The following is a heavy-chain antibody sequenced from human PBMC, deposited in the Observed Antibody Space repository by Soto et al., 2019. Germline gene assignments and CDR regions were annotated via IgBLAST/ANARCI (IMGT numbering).Heavy chain of an antibody. V-gene: IGHV6-1*01. CDR3: ARGSYFSGWV. J-gene: IGHJ4*02. Sequence: QTLSLTCALSGDSVSSTSTAWSWTRHSPSRGLEWLGRTCYRSKWYSDYAVSVNSRITINTDSSKNQFSLQLKSVAPEDTAVYYCARGSYFSGWVWGQGTLVTVSS. D-gene: IGHD6-19*01. CDR2: TCYRSKWYS. CDR1: GDSVSSTSTA.